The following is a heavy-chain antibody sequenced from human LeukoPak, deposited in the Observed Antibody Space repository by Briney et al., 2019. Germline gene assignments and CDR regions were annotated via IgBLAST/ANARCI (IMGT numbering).Heavy chain of an antibody. D-gene: IGHD3-3*01. CDR2: ISAGNGNT. V-gene: IGHV1-3*01. CDR3: ARMEWNGFGDYYYYGMDV. CDR1: GYSFTDYG. J-gene: IGHJ6*04. Sequence: GASVKVSCKASGYSFTDYGVHWMRQAPGQRLEWLGWISAGNGNTKYSQKFQGRVTITRDTSASTAYMELRGLRSEDTAVYYCARMEWNGFGDYYYYGMDVWGKGTTVTVSS.